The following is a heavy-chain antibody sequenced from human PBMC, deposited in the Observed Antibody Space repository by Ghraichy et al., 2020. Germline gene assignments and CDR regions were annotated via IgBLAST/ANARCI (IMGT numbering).Heavy chain of an antibody. J-gene: IGHJ4*02. CDR3: ARVGRSGWYGRDY. CDR1: GGSFSGYY. Sequence: SETLSLTCAVYGGSFSGYYWSWIRQPPGKGLEWIGEINHSGSTNYNPSLKSQVTISVDTSKNQFSLKLSSVTAADTAVYYCARVGRSGWYGRDYWGQGTLVTVSS. CDR2: INHSGST. D-gene: IGHD6-19*01. V-gene: IGHV4-34*01.